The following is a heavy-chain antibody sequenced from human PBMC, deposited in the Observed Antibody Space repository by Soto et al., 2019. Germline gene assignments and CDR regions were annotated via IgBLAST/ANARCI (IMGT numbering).Heavy chain of an antibody. D-gene: IGHD2-2*01. CDR3: ARDPQLPQQYYYYYGMDV. V-gene: IGHV3-30*09. Sequence: GGSLRLSCAASGFTFSSYAMHWVRQAPGKGLEWVAVISYDGSNKYYADSVKGRFAISRDNSKNTLYLQINSLRAEDTAVYYCARDPQLPQQYYYYYGMDVWGQGTTVTVSS. J-gene: IGHJ6*02. CDR1: GFTFSSYA. CDR2: ISYDGSNK.